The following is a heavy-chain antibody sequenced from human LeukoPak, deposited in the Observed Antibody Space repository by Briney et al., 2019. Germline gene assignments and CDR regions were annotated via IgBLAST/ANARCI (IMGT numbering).Heavy chain of an antibody. CDR1: GYTFTTYG. CDR3: ARVDYGSGSSGAFDI. CDR2: ISTYNGNT. D-gene: IGHD3-10*01. J-gene: IGHJ3*02. V-gene: IGHV1-18*01. Sequence: ASVKVSCKASGYTFTTYGISWVRQAPGQGLEWMGWISTYNGNTNYAQKFQGRVTMTTDTSTSTACMELRSLRSDDTAVYYCARVDYGSGSSGAFDIWGQGTMVTVSS.